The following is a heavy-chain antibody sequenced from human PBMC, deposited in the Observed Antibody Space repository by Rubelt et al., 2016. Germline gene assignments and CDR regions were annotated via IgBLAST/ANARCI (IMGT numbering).Heavy chain of an antibody. CDR2: IYHSGST. J-gene: IGHJ6*02. D-gene: IGHD1-26*01. V-gene: IGHV4-4*02. CDR1: GGSISSSNW. Sequence: QVQLQESGPGLVKPSGTLSLTCAVSGGSISSSNWWSWVRQPPGKGLEWIGEIYHSGSTNYNPSLRCGGTKLGEKSKNRFSLKLSLVTAAETAVYYCASKGWWELTGYYYYGMDVWGQGTTVTVSS. CDR3: ASKGWWELTGYYYYGMDV.